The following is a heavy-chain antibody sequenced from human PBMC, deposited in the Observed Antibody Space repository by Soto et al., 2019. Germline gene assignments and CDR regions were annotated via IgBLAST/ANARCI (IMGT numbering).Heavy chain of an antibody. CDR3: ARDAGSWGY. D-gene: IGHD3-10*01. V-gene: IGHV3-48*02. CDR1: GFTFSDYS. CDR2: ISTXSSTI. J-gene: IGHJ4*02. Sequence: GXSLRLSCAASGFTFSDYSMDWVRQAPGNGLECVXYISTXSSTIYYADSXXGRFTTSXXNAKHSLYLQMNSLRDEDTAVYYCARDAGSWGYWGQGTLVTVSS.